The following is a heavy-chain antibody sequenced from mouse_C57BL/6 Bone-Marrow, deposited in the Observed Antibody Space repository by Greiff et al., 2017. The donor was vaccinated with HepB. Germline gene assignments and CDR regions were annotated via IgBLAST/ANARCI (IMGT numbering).Heavy chain of an antibody. CDR3: ARVEIPAWFAY. V-gene: IGHV1-63*01. Sequence: VQLQQSGAELVRPGTSVKMSCKASGYTFTNYWIGWAKQRPGHGLEWIGDIYPGGGYTNYNEKFKGKATLTADKSSSTAYMQFSSLTSEDSAIYYCARVEIPAWFAYWGQGTLVTVSA. CDR1: GYTFTNYW. J-gene: IGHJ3*01. CDR2: IYPGGGYT.